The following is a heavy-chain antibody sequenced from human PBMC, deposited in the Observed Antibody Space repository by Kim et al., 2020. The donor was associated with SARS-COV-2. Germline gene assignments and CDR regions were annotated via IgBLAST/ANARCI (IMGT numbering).Heavy chain of an antibody. D-gene: IGHD3-3*01. CDR3: TRAREYDFWSGYDIGYYYYYGMDV. V-gene: IGHV3-49*04. Sequence: GGSLRLSCTASGFTFGDYAMSWVRQAPGKGLEWVGFIRSKAYGGTTEYAASVKGRFTISRDDSKSIAYLQMKSLKTEDTAVYYCTRAREYDFWSGYDIGYYYYYGMDVWGQGTTVTVSS. CDR1: GFTFGDYA. CDR2: IRSKAYGGTT. J-gene: IGHJ6*02.